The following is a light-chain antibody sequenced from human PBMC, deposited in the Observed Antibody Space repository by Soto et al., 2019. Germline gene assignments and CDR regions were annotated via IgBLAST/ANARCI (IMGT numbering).Light chain of an antibody. J-gene: IGKJ2*01. V-gene: IGKV1-5*01. CDR3: QHTTDFT. CDR1: SSSKW. Sequence: DIQMTQSPSTLAASVGDTVTMTCRSSSKWLAWYQKKPGKAPKRLIYDVSNLERGVPPRFSGSTSGAESTLTITGLQPDDLGTYYCQHTTDFTLGQGTKVEIK. CDR2: DVS.